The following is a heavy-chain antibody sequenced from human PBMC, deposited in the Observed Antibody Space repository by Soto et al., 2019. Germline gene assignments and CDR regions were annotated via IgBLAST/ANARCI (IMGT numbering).Heavy chain of an antibody. D-gene: IGHD2-21*02. CDR1: GDSISSRSYY. J-gene: IGHJ4*02. Sequence: PSETLSLTCTVTGDSISSRSYYWGWIRQPPGKGLEWIGSIYYSGSTYNNPSLRSRVSMSFDTSKDQFSLKLKSVTGADTALYFCARQRTSVVTQAYFDVWGAGSLVTGSS. CDR3: ARQRTSVVTQAYFDV. CDR2: IYYSGST. V-gene: IGHV4-39*01.